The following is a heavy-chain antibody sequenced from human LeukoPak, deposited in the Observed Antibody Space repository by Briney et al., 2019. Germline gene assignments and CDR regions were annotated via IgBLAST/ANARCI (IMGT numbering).Heavy chain of an antibody. V-gene: IGHV3-53*01. CDR3: TRDLTGTTWSENDY. CDR2: IYSGDRT. CDR1: GLSVRGSY. D-gene: IGHD6-13*01. Sequence: GGSLRLSCEVSGLSVRGSYMSWVRQAPGKGLEWVSVIYSGDRTYYADSVKGRFTISRDTSKNTLYLQMNNLRADATAMYYCTRDLTGTTWSENDYWGQGTLVTMSS. J-gene: IGHJ4*02.